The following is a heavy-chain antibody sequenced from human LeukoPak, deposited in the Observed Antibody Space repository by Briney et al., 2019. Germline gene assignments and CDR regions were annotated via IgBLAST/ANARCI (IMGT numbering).Heavy chain of an antibody. V-gene: IGHV4-34*01. J-gene: IGHJ6*03. Sequence: SETLSLTCAVYGGSFSAYYWSWIRQPPGKGLEWIGEINHSGSTNYNPSLKSRVTISVDTSKNQFSLKLTPVTAADTAVYYCARDYGDCVPYYMDVWGKGTTVTVSS. CDR1: GGSFSAYY. CDR3: ARDYGDCVPYYMDV. D-gene: IGHD4-17*01. CDR2: INHSGST.